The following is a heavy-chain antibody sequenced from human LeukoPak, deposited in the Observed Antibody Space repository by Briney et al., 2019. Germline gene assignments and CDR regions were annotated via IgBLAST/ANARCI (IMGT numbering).Heavy chain of an antibody. CDR2: ISGSGDSK. Sequence: PGGSLRLSCAASGFTFSSYAMSWVRQAPGKGLEWVSTISGSGDSKYYADSVKGRFTISRDNSKNTLYLQMNSLRAEDTAVYYCAKAYYYDSSGYYPLDHWGQGTLVTVSS. CDR1: GFTFSSYA. J-gene: IGHJ4*02. V-gene: IGHV3-23*01. CDR3: AKAYYYDSSGYYPLDH. D-gene: IGHD3-22*01.